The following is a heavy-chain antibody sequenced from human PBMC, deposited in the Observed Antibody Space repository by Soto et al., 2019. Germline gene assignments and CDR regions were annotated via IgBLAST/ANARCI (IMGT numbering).Heavy chain of an antibody. CDR1: GFTFSTYA. CDR2: IGDSEGETT. CDR3: AKGYCGGGRCYDLDNWFDS. V-gene: IGHV3-23*01. D-gene: IGHD2-15*01. J-gene: IGHJ5*01. Sequence: EVQLLESGGGLVQPGGSLRLSCAASGFTFSTYAMTWVRQAPGKGPEWVSRIGDSEGETTHYADSVKGRFTISRDNAKNTLDLQRNSLRVEDTAIYYCAKGYCGGGRCYDLDNWFDSWGQGTRVTVSS.